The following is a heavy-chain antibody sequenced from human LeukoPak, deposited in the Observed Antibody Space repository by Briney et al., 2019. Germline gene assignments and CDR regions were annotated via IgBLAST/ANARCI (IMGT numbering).Heavy chain of an antibody. V-gene: IGHV4-39*07. D-gene: IGHD1-26*01. CDR3: AKSTSGSPINWFDP. Sequence: SETLSLTCTVSGGSISSSSYYWGWIRQPPGKGLEWIGSIYYSGSTYYNPSLKSRVTISVDTSKNQFSLKLSSVTAADTAVYYCAKSTSGSPINWFDPWGQGTLVTVSS. CDR1: GGSISSSSYY. J-gene: IGHJ5*02. CDR2: IYYSGST.